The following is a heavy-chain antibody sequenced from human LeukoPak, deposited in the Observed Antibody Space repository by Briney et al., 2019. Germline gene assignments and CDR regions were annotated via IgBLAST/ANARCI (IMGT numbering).Heavy chain of an antibody. CDR3: ARVGGITMVRGVTRYYFDY. Sequence: SSQTLSLTCTVSGGSISSGGYYWSSIRQHPGKGLEWIGYIYYSGSTYCNPSLKSRVTISVDTSKNQFSLKLSSVTAADTAVYYCARVGGITMVRGVTRYYFDYWGQGTLVTVSS. V-gene: IGHV4-31*03. D-gene: IGHD3-10*01. CDR1: GGSISSGGYY. J-gene: IGHJ4*02. CDR2: IYYSGST.